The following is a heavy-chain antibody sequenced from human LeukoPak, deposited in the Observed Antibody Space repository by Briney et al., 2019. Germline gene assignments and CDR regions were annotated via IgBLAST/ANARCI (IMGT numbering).Heavy chain of an antibody. V-gene: IGHV4-4*07. CDR1: GGSISSYY. D-gene: IGHD5-18*01. Sequence: SETLSLTCTVSGGSISSYYWSWIRQPAGKGLEWIGRIYTSGSTNYNPSLKSRVTMSVDTSKNQFSLKLSSVTAADTAVYYCAGGFAIQLWNRPYYCYGMDVWGQGTTVTVSS. J-gene: IGHJ6*02. CDR2: IYTSGST. CDR3: AGGFAIQLWNRPYYCYGMDV.